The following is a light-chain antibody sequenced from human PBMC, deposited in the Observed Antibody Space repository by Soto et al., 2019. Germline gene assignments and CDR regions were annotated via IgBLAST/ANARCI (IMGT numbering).Light chain of an antibody. J-gene: IGKJ4*01. CDR2: DAS. CDR1: QSVSSN. Sequence: EIVLTQSPATLSLSPGERATLSCRASQSVSSNLAWYQQKPGQAPRILIYDASNRATGIPARFSGSGSGTDFTLAISGLEPEDFAVYYCQQRCNWPLTFGGGTKVVIK. CDR3: QQRCNWPLT. V-gene: IGKV3-11*01.